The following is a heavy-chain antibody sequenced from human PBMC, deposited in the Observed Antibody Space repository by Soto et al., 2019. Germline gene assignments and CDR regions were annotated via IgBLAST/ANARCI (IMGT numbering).Heavy chain of an antibody. D-gene: IGHD3-22*01. CDR2: INHSGSA. Sequence: SETLSLTCAVYVGSFSGYYWTWIRQPPGKRLEWIGEINHSGSANYNPSLKSRVTISVDTSKNQFSLKLSSVTAADTAVYYCARKVLSSGYTTLKFDYWGQGNMVTVSS. CDR3: ARKVLSSGYTTLKFDY. J-gene: IGHJ4*02. V-gene: IGHV4-34*01. CDR1: VGSFSGYY.